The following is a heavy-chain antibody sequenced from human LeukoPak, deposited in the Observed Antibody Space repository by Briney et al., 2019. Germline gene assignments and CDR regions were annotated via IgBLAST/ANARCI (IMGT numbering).Heavy chain of an antibody. CDR1: GGSISNYY. CDR3: ARSDRTIAMVRGVIIRFDP. J-gene: IGHJ5*02. CDR2: ISYSGST. D-gene: IGHD3-10*01. Sequence: SDTLSLTCTVSGGSISNYYWSWIRQPPGKGLEWIGYISYSGSTYYNPSLKSRVTISVDTSKNQFSLKLSSVTAADTAVYYCARSDRTIAMVRGVIIRFDPWGQGTLVTVSS. V-gene: IGHV4-59*08.